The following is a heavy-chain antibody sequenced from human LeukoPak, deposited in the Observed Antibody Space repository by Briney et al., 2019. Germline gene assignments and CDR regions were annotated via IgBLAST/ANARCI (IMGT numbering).Heavy chain of an antibody. V-gene: IGHV4-39*01. D-gene: IGHD3-3*01. CDR1: GGSISSSHYY. CDR2: IYYSGTT. CDR3: ARQILDYYYYYIDV. Sequence: PSETLSLTCTVSGGSISSSHYYWGWIRQPPGKGLEWIGTIYYSGTTYYNPSLESRVTISEDTSKNQFSLTLRSVTAADTAVYCARQILDYYYYYIDVWGKGTTVTVSS. J-gene: IGHJ6*03.